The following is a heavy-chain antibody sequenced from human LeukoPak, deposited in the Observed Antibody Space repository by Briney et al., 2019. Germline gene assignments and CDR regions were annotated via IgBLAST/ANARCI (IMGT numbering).Heavy chain of an antibody. CDR2: ISYTGST. CDR3: TRNYCSSTSCYKRYFDY. J-gene: IGHJ4*02. CDR1: GGSIGSGGYY. Sequence: ASVTLSLTCTVSGGSIGSGGYYWSWIRQHPGKGLEWIGYISYTGSTYYNPSLKSRDIISVDTSKTQFSLMLSSVTAADTAVYYCTRNYCSSTSCYKRYFDYWGQGTLVTVSS. V-gene: IGHV4-31*03. D-gene: IGHD2-2*02.